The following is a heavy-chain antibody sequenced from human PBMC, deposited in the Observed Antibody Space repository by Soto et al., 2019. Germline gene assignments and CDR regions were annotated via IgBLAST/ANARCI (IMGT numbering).Heavy chain of an antibody. V-gene: IGHV3-73*01. CDR3: TLPPDRPASDF. J-gene: IGHJ4*02. Sequence: GGSLRLSCAASGFTFSGSAMHWVRQASGKGLEWVGRIRSKANSYATAYAASVKGRFTISRDDSKNTAYLQMNSLKTEDTAVYYCTLPPDRPASDFWGQGTLATVSS. D-gene: IGHD2-2*01. CDR2: IRSKANSYAT. CDR1: GFTFSGSA.